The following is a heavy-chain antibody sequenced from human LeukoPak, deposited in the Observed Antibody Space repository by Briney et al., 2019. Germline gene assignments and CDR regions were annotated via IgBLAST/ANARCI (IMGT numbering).Heavy chain of an antibody. J-gene: IGHJ6*03. Sequence: ASVKVSCKASGYTFTSYAMHWVRQAPGQRLEWMGWSNAGNGNTKYSQKFQGRVTMTRNTSISTAYMELSSLRSEDTAVYYCARGTFGYSYGYYYYYYMDVWGKGTTVTISS. V-gene: IGHV1-3*01. CDR1: GYTFTSYA. D-gene: IGHD5-18*01. CDR2: SNAGNGNT. CDR3: ARGTFGYSYGYYYYYYMDV.